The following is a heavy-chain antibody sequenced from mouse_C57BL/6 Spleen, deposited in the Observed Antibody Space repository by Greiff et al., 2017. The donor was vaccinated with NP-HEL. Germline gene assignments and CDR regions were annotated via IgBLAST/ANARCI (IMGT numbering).Heavy chain of an antibody. J-gene: IGHJ4*01. CDR3: ARIPIYYYGSSYVDYAMDY. D-gene: IGHD1-1*01. CDR2: ISYDGSN. CDR1: GYSITSGYY. Sequence: ESGPGLVKPSQSLSLTCSVTGYSITSGYYWNWIRQFPGNKLEWMGYISYDGSNNYNPSLKNRISITRDTSKNQFFLKLNSVTTEDTATYYCARIPIYYYGSSYVDYAMDYWGQGTSVTVSS. V-gene: IGHV3-6*01.